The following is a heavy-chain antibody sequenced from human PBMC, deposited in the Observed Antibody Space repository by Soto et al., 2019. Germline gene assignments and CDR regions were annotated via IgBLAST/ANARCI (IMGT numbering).Heavy chain of an antibody. Sequence: GESLKISCKGSGYSFAGYWITWVRQKPGKGLEWMGRIDPSDSQTYYSPSFRGHVTISVTKSITTVFLQWSSLRASDTAMYYCARQIFDSDTGPNFQYYFDSWGQGTPVTSPQ. CDR1: GYSFAGYW. CDR2: IDPSDSQT. J-gene: IGHJ4*02. V-gene: IGHV5-10-1*01. CDR3: ARQIFDSDTGPNFQYYFDS. D-gene: IGHD3-9*01.